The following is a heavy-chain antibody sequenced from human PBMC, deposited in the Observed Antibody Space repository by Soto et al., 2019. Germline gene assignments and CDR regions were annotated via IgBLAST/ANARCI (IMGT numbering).Heavy chain of an antibody. D-gene: IGHD6-13*01. J-gene: IGHJ5*02. CDR1: GGSVSSGNSY. V-gene: IGHV4-61*01. Sequence: QVQLQESGPGLVKPSETLSLTCTVSGGSVSSGNSYWSWIRQPPGKGLEWIGYIYYSGSATYNPSLKRRVPLSVDTSKNQFSLKLSSVTAADTAVYYCARRGGAAAGSYNWFDPWGQGTLVTVSS. CDR2: IYYSGSA. CDR3: ARRGGAAAGSYNWFDP.